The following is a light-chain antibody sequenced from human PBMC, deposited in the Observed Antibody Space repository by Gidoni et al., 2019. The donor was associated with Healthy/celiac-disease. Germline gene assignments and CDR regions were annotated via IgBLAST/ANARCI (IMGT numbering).Light chain of an antibody. J-gene: IGLJ1*01. CDR2: YKSDSDK. V-gene: IGLV5-45*03. CDR3: VIWHSSASV. Sequence: QAVLTQPSSLSASPGASASLTCTLRSGINVGTYSIYWYQQKPGSPPQYLLRYKSDSDKQQGSGVPRRFSGSKDASANAGILLISGLQSEDEADYYCVIWHSSASVFGTGTKVTVL. CDR1: SGINVGTYS.